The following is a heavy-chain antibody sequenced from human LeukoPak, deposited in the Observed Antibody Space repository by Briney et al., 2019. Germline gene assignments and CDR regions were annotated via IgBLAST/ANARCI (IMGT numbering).Heavy chain of an antibody. CDR3: ARQKKDGYNPASFDY. J-gene: IGHJ4*02. Sequence: SETLSLTCTVSGGSISSSSYYWGWIRQPPGKGLEWIGYIYYSGSTNYNPSLKSRVTISVDTSKNQFSLKLSSVTAADTGVYYCARQKKDGYNPASFDYWGQGTLVTVSS. CDR1: GGSISSSSYY. V-gene: IGHV4-61*05. CDR2: IYYSGST. D-gene: IGHD5-24*01.